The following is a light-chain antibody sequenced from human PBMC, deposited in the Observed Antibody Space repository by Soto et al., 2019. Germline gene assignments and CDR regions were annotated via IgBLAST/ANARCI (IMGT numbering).Light chain of an antibody. V-gene: IGKV1-6*01. J-gene: IGKJ3*01. CDR1: QGIRVD. CDR2: AAS. Sequence: AIQMTQSPSSLSASVGDTVTITCRASQGIRVDLGWYQQKPGKAPKLLIYAASTLQSGVPSRFSGSGSGTDFTLTISSLQPEDFATYYCLHDYNYPFTFGPGTKVDVK. CDR3: LHDYNYPFT.